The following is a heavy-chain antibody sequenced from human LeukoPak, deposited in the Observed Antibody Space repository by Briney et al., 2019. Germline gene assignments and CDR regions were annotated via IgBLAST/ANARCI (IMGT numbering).Heavy chain of an antibody. CDR3: AKRGIVIRAVIIIGFHKEAYYFDY. D-gene: IGHD3-10*01. CDR2: ISERGGST. J-gene: IGHJ4*02. V-gene: IGHV3-23*01. CDR1: GITLSNYG. Sequence: SGGSLRLSCVVSGITLSNYGMSWVRQAPGEGLEWVSGISERGGSTNYADSVKGRFIISRDTSKNTVYLQMNSLRVEDTAVYSCAKRGIVIRAVIIIGFHKEAYYFDYWGQGILVTVSS.